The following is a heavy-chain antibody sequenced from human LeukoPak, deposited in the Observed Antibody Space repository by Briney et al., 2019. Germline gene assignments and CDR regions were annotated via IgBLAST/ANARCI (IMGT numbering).Heavy chain of an antibody. CDR2: VFYNGNN. D-gene: IGHD3-22*01. Sequence: SETLSLTCTVSGGSINTKTHYWACLRQTPGKGLEWLGSVFYNGNNYYNPSLKSRVTISVDTSKNQFSLRLTSVTAADTAVYYCAKHGEDSSGYYADFFDHCGQGTLVTVSS. CDR3: AKHGEDSSGYYADFFDH. V-gene: IGHV4-39*01. J-gene: IGHJ4*02. CDR1: GGSINTKTHY.